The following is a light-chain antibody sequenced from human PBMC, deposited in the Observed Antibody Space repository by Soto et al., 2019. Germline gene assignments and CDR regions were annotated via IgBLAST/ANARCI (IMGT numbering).Light chain of an antibody. V-gene: IGKV3-15*01. J-gene: IGKJ1*01. CDR2: GAS. Sequence: EIVMTQSPATLSVSPGKRASLSCRASQSVRSNLAWYQQKPGQAPRLLIYGASTRATGIPGRFSGSGSGTEFTLTIGSLQSEDFAVYYWQQYDTWPPWTFGQGTKVEIK. CDR3: QQYDTWPPWT. CDR1: QSVRSN.